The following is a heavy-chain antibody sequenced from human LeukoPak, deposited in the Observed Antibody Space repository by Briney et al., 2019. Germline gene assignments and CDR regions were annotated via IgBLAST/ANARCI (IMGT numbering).Heavy chain of an antibody. D-gene: IGHD6-19*01. CDR1: GFTFSSYA. Sequence: GGSLRHSCETSGFTFSSYAMSWVRQAPGKGLEWVSAISGSGGSTYYADSVKGRFTISSDNSKNTLSLQMSSLRAEETAVYYCAKVDSSGWYGGVAFDIWGQGTMVTVSS. J-gene: IGHJ3*02. V-gene: IGHV3-23*01. CDR2: ISGSGGST. CDR3: AKVDSSGWYGGVAFDI.